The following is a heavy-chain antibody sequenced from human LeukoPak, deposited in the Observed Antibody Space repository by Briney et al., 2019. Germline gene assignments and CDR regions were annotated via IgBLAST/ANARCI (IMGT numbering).Heavy chain of an antibody. CDR2: ISGSGGST. V-gene: IGHV3-23*01. J-gene: IGHJ4*02. D-gene: IGHD3-10*01. Sequence: GGSLRLSCAASGFTFSSYAMSWVRQAPGKGLEWVSAISGSGGSTYYADSVKGRFTISRDNSKNTLYLQMNSLRAEDTAVYYCAKALGMVRGVRLDYWGQGTLVTVSS. CDR3: AKALGMVRGVRLDY. CDR1: GFTFSSYA.